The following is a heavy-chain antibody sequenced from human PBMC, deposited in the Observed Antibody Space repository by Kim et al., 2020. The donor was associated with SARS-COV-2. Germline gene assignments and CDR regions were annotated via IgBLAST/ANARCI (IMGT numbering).Heavy chain of an antibody. CDR1: GFSFNSYA. V-gene: IGHV3-30-3*01. CDR2: ISYDGNNK. J-gene: IGHJ2*01. CDR3: ARGLRITSMVRGLITHW. Sequence: GGSLRLSCAASGFSFNSYAIHWVRQAPGKGLEWVAVISYDGNNKYYADSVKGRFTLSRDNPKNTLYLQMNSLRAEDTAVYYCARGLRITSMVRGLITHW. D-gene: IGHD3-10*01.